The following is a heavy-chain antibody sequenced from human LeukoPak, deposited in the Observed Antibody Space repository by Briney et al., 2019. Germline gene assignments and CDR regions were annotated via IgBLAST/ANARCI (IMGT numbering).Heavy chain of an antibody. CDR1: GFTFSSYE. V-gene: IGHV3-48*03. J-gene: IGHJ5*02. D-gene: IGHD6-6*01. CDR3: ARQAKLIAARPWWFDP. Sequence: GGSLRLSCAASGFTFSSYEMNWVRQAPGKGLEWVSYISSSGSTIYYADSVKGRFTISRDNAKNSLYLQMNSLRAEDTAVYYCARQAKLIAARPWWFDPWGQGTLVTVSS. CDR2: ISSSGSTI.